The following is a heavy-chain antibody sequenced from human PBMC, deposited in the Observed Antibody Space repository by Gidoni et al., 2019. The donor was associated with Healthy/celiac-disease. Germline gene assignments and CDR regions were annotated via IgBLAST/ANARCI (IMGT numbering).Heavy chain of an antibody. D-gene: IGHD3-3*01. J-gene: IGHJ3*02. CDR2: IIPIFGTA. CDR3: ARDPAYYDFWSGDGGTFDI. CDR1: VVTFSSYA. Sequence: QVQRVQSGAEVKKTGSSVKVSCKASVVTFSSYASRWVRQAPGQGLEWMGGIIPIFGTANYAQKFQGRVTITADESTSTAYMELSSLRSEDTAVYYCARDPAYYDFWSGDGGTFDIWGQGTMVTVSS. V-gene: IGHV1-69*01.